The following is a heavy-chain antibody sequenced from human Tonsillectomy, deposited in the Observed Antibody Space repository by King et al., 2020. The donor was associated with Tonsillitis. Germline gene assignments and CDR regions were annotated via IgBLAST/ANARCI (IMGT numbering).Heavy chain of an antibody. CDR3: ARKNDWYFDL. D-gene: IGHD1-1*01. J-gene: IGHJ2*01. Sequence: VQLVESGGGVVQPGRSLRLSCVVSGFTFSSYGMHWVRQAPGKGLEWVAVLWDDGSNRDYVDSVKGRFTISRDDSKNTLYLQMNSLRAEDTAVYYCARKNDWYFDLWGRGTLVTVSS. V-gene: IGHV3-33*08. CDR1: GFTFSSYG. CDR2: LWDDGSNR.